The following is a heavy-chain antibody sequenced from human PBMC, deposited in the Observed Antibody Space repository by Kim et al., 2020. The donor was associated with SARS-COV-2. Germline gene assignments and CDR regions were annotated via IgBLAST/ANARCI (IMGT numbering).Heavy chain of an antibody. CDR2: IYSGGSST. CDR1: GFTFSSYA. J-gene: IGHJ4*02. Sequence: GGSLRLSCAASGFTFSSYAMSWVRQAPGKGLEWVSVIYSGGSSTYYADSVKGRFTISRDNSKNTLYLQMNSLRAEDTAVYYCAKDSCGGDCYLTPYFDYWGQGTLVTVSS. CDR3: AKDSCGGDCYLTPYFDY. D-gene: IGHD2-21*02. V-gene: IGHV3-23*03.